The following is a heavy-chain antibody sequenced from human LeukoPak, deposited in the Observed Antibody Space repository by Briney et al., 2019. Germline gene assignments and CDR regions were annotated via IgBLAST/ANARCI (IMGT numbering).Heavy chain of an antibody. Sequence: GGSLRLSCAASGFTLSSYDMHWVRQATGKGLERVSAIRTAGDKYYPGSVKGRFTISRENAKNSLYLQMNSLRAGDTAVYYCARTTMMDAFDIWGQGTMVTVSS. D-gene: IGHD3-22*01. CDR1: GFTLSSYD. J-gene: IGHJ3*02. CDR2: IRTAGDK. V-gene: IGHV3-13*01. CDR3: ARTTMMDAFDI.